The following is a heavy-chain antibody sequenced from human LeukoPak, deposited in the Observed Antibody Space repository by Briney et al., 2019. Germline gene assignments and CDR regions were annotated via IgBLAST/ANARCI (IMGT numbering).Heavy chain of an antibody. CDR2: IWYDGSNK. CDR1: GFTFSSYG. V-gene: IGHV3-30*02. Sequence: GGSLRLSCAASGFTFSSYGMHWVRQAPGKGLEWVAVIWYDGSNKYYADSAKGRFTISRDNSKNTLYLQMNSLRAEDTAVYYCAKDPYYYGSGSYYNYYYYGMDVWGQGTTVTVSS. J-gene: IGHJ6*02. D-gene: IGHD3-10*01. CDR3: AKDPYYYGSGSYYNYYYYGMDV.